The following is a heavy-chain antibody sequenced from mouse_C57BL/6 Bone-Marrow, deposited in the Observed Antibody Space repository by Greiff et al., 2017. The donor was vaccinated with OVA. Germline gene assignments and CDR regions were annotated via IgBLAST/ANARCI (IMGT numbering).Heavy chain of an antibody. V-gene: IGHV1-50*01. D-gene: IGHD1-1*01. CDR2: IDPSDSHT. CDR3: ARGNYDNY. Sequence: QVQLQQSGAELVKPGASVKLSCKASGYTFTSYWMQWVKQRPGQGLEWIGEIDPSDSHTNYNQKFKGKATLTVDTSSSTAYMQLSSLTSEDSAVYYCARGNYDNYWGQGTTLTVSS. J-gene: IGHJ2*01. CDR1: GYTFTSYW.